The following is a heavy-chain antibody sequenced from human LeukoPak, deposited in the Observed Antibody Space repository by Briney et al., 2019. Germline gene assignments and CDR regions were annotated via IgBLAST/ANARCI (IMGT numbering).Heavy chain of an antibody. CDR3: ATAVGAINLDF. Sequence: SETLSLTCTVSGGSISNYYWSWIRQPPGKGLEWIGETDHSGSTNYSPSLKSRVTISLDTSEKHFSLRLNSVTAADTAIYYCATAVGAINLDFWGQGTLVTVSS. J-gene: IGHJ4*02. D-gene: IGHD4/OR15-4a*01. CDR2: TDHSGST. CDR1: GGSISNYY. V-gene: IGHV4-34*01.